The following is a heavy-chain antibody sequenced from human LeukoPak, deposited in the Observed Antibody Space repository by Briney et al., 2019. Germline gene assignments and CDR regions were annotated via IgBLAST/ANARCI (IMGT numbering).Heavy chain of an antibody. CDR2: IYYSGST. J-gene: IGHJ5*02. CDR1: GGSISSYY. D-gene: IGHD3-22*01. CDR3: ARRYYYDSSGYYQDGWFDP. Sequence: SETLSLTCTVSGGSISSYYWSWIRQPPGKGLEWIGYIYYSGSTNYNPSLKSRVTISVDTSKNQFSLKLSSVTAADTAVYYCARRYYYDSSGYYQDGWFDPWGQGTLVTVSS. V-gene: IGHV4-59*08.